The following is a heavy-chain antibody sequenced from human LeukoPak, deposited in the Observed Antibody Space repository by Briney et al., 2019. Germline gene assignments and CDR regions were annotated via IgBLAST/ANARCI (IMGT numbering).Heavy chain of an antibody. CDR2: IYWDNDK. J-gene: IGHJ4*02. D-gene: IGHD3-10*01. V-gene: IGHV2-5*02. CDR3: AHRLPMARADIISWDVGYFDY. CDR1: GFSLSTSEEG. Sequence: ESGPTLVQPTQPLTLTCTFSGFSLSTSEEGVGWIRQSPGNALEWLALIYWDNDKRYNPSLKNRLTITKDTSRNQVVLTMTNIDPVDTATYYCAHRLPMARADIISWDVGYFDYWGQGTLVTVSS.